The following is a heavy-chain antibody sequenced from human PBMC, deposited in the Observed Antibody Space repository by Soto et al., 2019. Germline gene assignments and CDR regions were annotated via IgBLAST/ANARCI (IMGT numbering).Heavy chain of an antibody. CDR1: GYTFASYA. CDR2: ISAYNGNT. J-gene: IGHJ4*02. CDR3: ARDPPPPSY. V-gene: IGHV1-18*01. Sequence: QVQLGQSGAEVKKPGASVKVSCKASGYTFASYAISWMRQAPGQGREWMGWISAYNGNTNYAQTLQGRVTMKTDTSTSTVYMGLGRLGSDDTAVYYCARDPPPPSYWGQGTLVTVTS.